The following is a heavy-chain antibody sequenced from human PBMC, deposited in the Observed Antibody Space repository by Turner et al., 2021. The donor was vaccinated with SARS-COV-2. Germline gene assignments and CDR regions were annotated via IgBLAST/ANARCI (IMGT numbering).Heavy chain of an antibody. V-gene: IGHV3-30-3*01. CDR3: ARDRIIWDRGVYYYYGMDV. D-gene: IGHD1-26*01. CDR1: GLTFSNYA. J-gene: IGHJ6*02. Sequence: QVQLVESGGGVVQPGRSLRLYCAASGLTFSNYAMHWVRQAPGKGLEWVAVISYDGSNKYYADSVKGRFTISIDNSKNTLYLQMNSQRAEDTAVYYCARDRIIWDRGVYYYYGMDVWGQGTTVTVSS. CDR2: ISYDGSNK.